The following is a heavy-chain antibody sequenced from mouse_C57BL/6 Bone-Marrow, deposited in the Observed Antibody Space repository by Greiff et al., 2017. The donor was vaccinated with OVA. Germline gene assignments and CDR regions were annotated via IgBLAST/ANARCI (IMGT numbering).Heavy chain of an antibody. Sequence: QVQLQQPGAELVKPGASVKLSCKASGYTFTSYWMQWVKQRPGQGLAWIGEIDPSDSYTNYNQKFKGKATLTVDTSSSTAYMQLSRLTSEDSAVYYCAREGDSSGYVAYWGQGTLVTVSA. D-gene: IGHD3-2*02. CDR2: IDPSDSYT. CDR1: GYTFTSYW. J-gene: IGHJ3*01. CDR3: AREGDSSGYVAY. V-gene: IGHV1-50*01.